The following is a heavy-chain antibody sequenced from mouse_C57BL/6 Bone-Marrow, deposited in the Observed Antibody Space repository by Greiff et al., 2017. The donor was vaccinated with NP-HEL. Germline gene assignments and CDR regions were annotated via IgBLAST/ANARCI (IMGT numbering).Heavy chain of an antibody. CDR2: INPSSGYT. J-gene: IGHJ4*01. V-gene: IGHV1-7*01. CDR1: GYTFTSYW. Sequence: VQLQQSGAELAKPGASVKLSCKASGYTFTSYWMHWVKQRPGQGLEWIGYINPSSGYTKYNQKFKDKATLTADKSSSTAYMQLSSLTSEDSAVYYCASYYRGYAMDYWGQGTSVTVSS. D-gene: IGHD2-12*01. CDR3: ASYYRGYAMDY.